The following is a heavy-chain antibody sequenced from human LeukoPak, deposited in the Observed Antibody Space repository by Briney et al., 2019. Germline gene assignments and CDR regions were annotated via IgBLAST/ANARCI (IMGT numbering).Heavy chain of an antibody. CDR2: IYYSGST. CDR1: GGSISSGDYY. J-gene: IGHJ4*02. Sequence: SETLSLTCTVSGGSISSGDYYWSWIRQPPGKGLEWIGYIYYSGSTYYYPSLKSRVTISVDTSKNQFSLKLSSVTAADTAVYYCARGTVPAPLDYWGQGTLVTVSS. D-gene: IGHD2-2*01. V-gene: IGHV4-30-4*01. CDR3: ARGTVPAPLDY.